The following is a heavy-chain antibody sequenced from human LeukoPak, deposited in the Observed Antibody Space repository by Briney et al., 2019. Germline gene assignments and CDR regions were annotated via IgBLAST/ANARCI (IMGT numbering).Heavy chain of an antibody. CDR2: ITSSGRST. V-gene: IGHV3-11*01. D-gene: IGHD2-21*01. J-gene: IGHJ4*02. CDR1: GFSFSDHY. CDR3: TRDPVYGDPD. Sequence: GGSLRLSCTASGFSFSDHYMTWMRQAPGKGLEWISYITSSGRSTDYADSVKGRFIISRDNAMNSLFLQMSSLRVDDTAVYYCTRDPVYGDPDWGQGTLVTVSS.